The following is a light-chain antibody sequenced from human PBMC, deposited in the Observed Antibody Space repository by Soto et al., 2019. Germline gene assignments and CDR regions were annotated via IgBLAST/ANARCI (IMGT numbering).Light chain of an antibody. CDR1: QSVSSNY. V-gene: IGKV3-20*01. CDR2: GAS. CDR3: QQYGSSPPT. J-gene: IGKJ1*01. Sequence: IVLTQSPDTLSLSPGERATLSCRASQSVSSNYLAWYQQKPGPAPRLLIDGASSRATGIPDRFSGSVSGTDFTRTISRLEPEDCAVYYGQQYGSSPPTFGQGTNVDIK.